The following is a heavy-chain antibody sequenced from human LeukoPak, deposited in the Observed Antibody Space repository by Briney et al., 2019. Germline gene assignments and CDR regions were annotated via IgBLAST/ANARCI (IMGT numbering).Heavy chain of an antibody. CDR1: GFTFTDYW. CDR3: ARHLGTYSDH. V-gene: IGHV3-74*01. Sequence: PGGSLRLSCAASGFTFTDYWIHWVRQAPGKGLVWVSLINSDGSSTNYADSVKGRFTISRDNAKNTLYLQVNSLRADDTAVYYCARHLGTYSDHWGQGTLVTVSS. CDR2: INSDGSST. J-gene: IGHJ4*02. D-gene: IGHD7-27*01.